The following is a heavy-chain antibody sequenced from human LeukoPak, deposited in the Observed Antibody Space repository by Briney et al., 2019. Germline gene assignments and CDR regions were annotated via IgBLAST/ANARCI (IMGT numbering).Heavy chain of an antibody. CDR2: ITPFNGNT. J-gene: IGHJ4*02. D-gene: IGHD1-26*01. CDR3: ARESRIVGATAFDY. CDR1: GYTFTYRY. Sequence: SVKVSCKASGYTFTYRYLHWVRQAPGQALEWMGWITPFNGNTNYAQKFQDRVTITRDRSMSTAYMELSSLRSEDMAVYYCARESRIVGATAFDYWGQGTLVTVSS. V-gene: IGHV1-45*02.